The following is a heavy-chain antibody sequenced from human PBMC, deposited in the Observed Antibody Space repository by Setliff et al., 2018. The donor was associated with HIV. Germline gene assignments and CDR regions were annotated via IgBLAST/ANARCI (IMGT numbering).Heavy chain of an antibody. CDR1: GYTFTGYY. CDR2: INPNSGGA. J-gene: IGHJ6*03. Sequence: ASVKVSCKASGYTFTGYYLHWVRQAPGQGLEWMGWINPNSGGAHYVQTFLARVTMTRDTSISTAYMELSSLRSDDTAVYYCARDPQDFITMGRGVPGYYSMDVWGKGTTVTVSS. V-gene: IGHV1-2*02. D-gene: IGHD3-10*01. CDR3: ARDPQDFITMGRGVPGYYSMDV.